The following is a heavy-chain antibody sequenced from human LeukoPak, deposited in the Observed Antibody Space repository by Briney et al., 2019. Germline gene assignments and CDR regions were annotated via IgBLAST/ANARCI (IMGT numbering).Heavy chain of an antibody. V-gene: IGHV1-69*04. J-gene: IGHJ4*02. CDR2: IIPILGIA. Sequence: SVKVSCKASGGTFSSYAIIWVRQAPGQGLEWMGRIIPILGIANYAQKFQGRVTITADKSTSTAYMELSSLRSEDTAVYYCARVRPDWGFDYWGQGTLVTVSS. CDR3: ARVRPDWGFDY. D-gene: IGHD7-27*01. CDR1: GGTFSSYA.